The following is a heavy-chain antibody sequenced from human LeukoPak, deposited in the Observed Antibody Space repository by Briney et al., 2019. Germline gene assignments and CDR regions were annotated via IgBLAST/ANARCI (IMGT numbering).Heavy chain of an antibody. CDR2: ISYDGSSK. D-gene: IGHD4-17*01. J-gene: IGHJ4*02. CDR1: GFTFSSYG. Sequence: PGGSLRLSCAASGFTFSSYGMHWVRQAPGKGLEWVAVISYDGSSKYYADSVKGRFTISRDNSKNTLYLQMNSLRAEDTAVYYCAKDRDGDFDYWGQGTLVTVSS. CDR3: AKDRDGDFDY. V-gene: IGHV3-30*18.